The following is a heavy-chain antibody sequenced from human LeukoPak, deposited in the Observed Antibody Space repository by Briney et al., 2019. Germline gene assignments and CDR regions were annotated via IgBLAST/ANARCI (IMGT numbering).Heavy chain of an antibody. D-gene: IGHD6-13*01. CDR3: ARSIAAAAPPAFDI. J-gene: IGHJ3*02. CDR2: ISSSSSTI. CDR1: GFTFSSYS. V-gene: IGHV3-48*01. Sequence: GGSLRLSCAASGFTFSSYSMNWVRQAPGKGLEWVSYISSSSSTIYYADSVKGRFTISRGNAKNSLYLQMNSLRAEDTAVYYCARSIAAAAPPAFDIWGQGTMVTVSS.